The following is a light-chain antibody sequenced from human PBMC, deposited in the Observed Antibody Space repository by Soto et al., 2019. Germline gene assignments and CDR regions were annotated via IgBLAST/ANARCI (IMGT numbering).Light chain of an antibody. CDR2: EAS. J-gene: IGKJ4*01. Sequence: ERVMTQSPATLSVSPGHRATLSCRAGHSVSSSYLSWYQQKPGQAPRLLIYEASSRATGVPDRFSGSGSGTGFTLTISRLEPKDFEVYDCQHGQPYGDSPTLTFCGGTKVDIK. CDR1: HSVSSSY. V-gene: IGKV3D-20*02. CDR3: QHGQPYGDSPTLT.